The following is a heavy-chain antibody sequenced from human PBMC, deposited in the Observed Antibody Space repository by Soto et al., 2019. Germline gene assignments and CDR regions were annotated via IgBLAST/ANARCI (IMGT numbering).Heavy chain of an antibody. CDR1: GFTFVDYA. CDR2: IRSKAYGGTT. CDR3: TRRLVPDY. J-gene: IGHJ4*02. V-gene: IGHV3-49*03. Sequence: GGSLRLSCTASGFTFVDYAMSWFRQAPGKGLEWVGFIRSKAYGGTTEYAASVKGRFTISRDDSKSIAYLQMNSLKTEDTAVYYCTRRLVPDYWGQGTLVTVSS. D-gene: IGHD5-12*01.